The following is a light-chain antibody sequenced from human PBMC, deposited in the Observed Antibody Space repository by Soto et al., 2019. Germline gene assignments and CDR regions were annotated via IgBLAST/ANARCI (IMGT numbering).Light chain of an antibody. CDR2: MAS. Sequence: DIQMTQSPSTLSASVGDRVTNTCLSCHSISASLSWYQQKPGKPPILLIYMASSLQTGVPSRFSGSGSGTEFTLTISSLQPDDFATYYCQQYNTYSRTFGQGTKVDI. CDR3: QQYNTYSRT. CDR1: HSISAS. V-gene: IGKV1-5*03. J-gene: IGKJ1*01.